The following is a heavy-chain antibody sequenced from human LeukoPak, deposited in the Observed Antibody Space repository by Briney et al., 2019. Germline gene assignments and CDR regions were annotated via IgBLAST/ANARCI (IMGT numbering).Heavy chain of an antibody. CDR1: GFTISSYW. J-gene: IGHJ4*02. V-gene: IGHV3-7*01. Sequence: PGGSLRLSCAASGFTISSYWMRWVRQAPGKGLKWVANIKKDGSEKYYVDSVKGRFTISRDNAKTSLYLQMNSLRAEDTAVCYCARHLSGITGYTYGRGIDYWGQGTLVTVSS. CDR3: ARHLSGITGYTYGRGIDY. CDR2: IKKDGSEK. D-gene: IGHD5-18*01.